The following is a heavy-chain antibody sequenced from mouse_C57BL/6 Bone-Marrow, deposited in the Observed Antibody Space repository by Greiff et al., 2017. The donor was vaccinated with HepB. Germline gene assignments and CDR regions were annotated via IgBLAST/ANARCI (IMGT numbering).Heavy chain of an antibody. CDR3: ALKKIYYDYGFAY. J-gene: IGHJ3*01. CDR1: GYTFTSYG. V-gene: IGHV1-81*01. D-gene: IGHD2-4*01. CDR2: IYPRSGNT. Sequence: VKLVESGAELARPGASVKLSCKASGYTFTSYGISWVKQRTGQGLEWIGEIYPRSGNTYYNEKFKGKATLTADKSSSTAYMELRSLTSEDSAVYFCALKKIYYDYGFAYWGQGTLVTVSA.